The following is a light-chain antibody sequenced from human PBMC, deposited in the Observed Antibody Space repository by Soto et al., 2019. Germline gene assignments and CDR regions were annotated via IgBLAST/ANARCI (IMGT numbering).Light chain of an antibody. V-gene: IGLV2-14*01. CDR1: RSDVGGYNY. J-gene: IGLJ2*01. CDR2: EVD. Sequence: QSALTQPASVSGSPGQSITISCTGTRSDVGGYNYVSWYQQHPGKAPKLMIYEVDSRPSGVSNRFSGSKSGNTASLTISGLQAEDEADYYCSSCTSGNTVVFGGGTKLTVL. CDR3: SSCTSGNTVV.